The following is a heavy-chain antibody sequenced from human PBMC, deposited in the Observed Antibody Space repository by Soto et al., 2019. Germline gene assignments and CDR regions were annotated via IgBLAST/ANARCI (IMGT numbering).Heavy chain of an antibody. D-gene: IGHD3-16*02. CDR2: ISHSGTT. Sequence: QVQLQESGPGLVKPSQTLSLTCTVSGGSISSGNYYWCWIRQPPGKGLEWIGYISHSGTTYYNPSTKSRITISVDTSKNQFSLKLSSVTAADTAVYYCARDLSDYNGMDVWGQGTTVTVSS. CDR1: GGSISSGNYY. J-gene: IGHJ6*02. CDR3: ARDLSDYNGMDV. V-gene: IGHV4-30-4*01.